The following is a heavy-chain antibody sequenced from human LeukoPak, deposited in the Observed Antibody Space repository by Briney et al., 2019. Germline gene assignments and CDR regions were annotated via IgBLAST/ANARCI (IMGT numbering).Heavy chain of an antibody. Sequence: SQTLSLTCTVSGGSISPYYWSWIRQPPGKGLEWIGYIYYSGSTNYNPSLKSRVTISLDTSKNQFSLKLTSVTAADTAVYYCARSTWLLDKWGQGTLVTVSS. D-gene: IGHD3-22*01. CDR3: ARSTWLLDK. J-gene: IGHJ4*02. CDR1: GGSISPYY. CDR2: IYYSGST. V-gene: IGHV4-59*01.